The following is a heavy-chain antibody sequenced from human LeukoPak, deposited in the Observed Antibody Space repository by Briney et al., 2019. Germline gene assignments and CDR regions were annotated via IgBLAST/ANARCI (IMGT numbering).Heavy chain of an antibody. J-gene: IGHJ4*02. D-gene: IGHD6-13*01. CDR2: ISGSGGST. CDR3: AKDQYSSSWTYYFDY. Sequence: QPGGSLRLSCAASGFTFSSYAMSWVRQAPGKGLEWVSAISGSGGSTYYADSVKGRFTISRGNSKNTLYLQMNSLRAEDTAVYYCAKDQYSSSWTYYFDYWGQGTLVTVSS. V-gene: IGHV3-23*01. CDR1: GFTFSSYA.